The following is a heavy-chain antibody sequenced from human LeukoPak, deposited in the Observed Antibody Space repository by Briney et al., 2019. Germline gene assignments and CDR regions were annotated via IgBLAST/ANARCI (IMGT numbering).Heavy chain of an antibody. CDR2: INPNSGDT. Sequence: SVKVSCKASGCTFTGYYMHGVRQGPGKGLDGMGWINPNSGDTNYAQRFQGRVTMTRDTSISTAYMELSRLTSDDTAVYYCARRLYYYDSSASGWFDPWGQGTLVTVSS. CDR1: GCTFTGYY. V-gene: IGHV1-2*02. CDR3: ARRLYYYDSSASGWFDP. J-gene: IGHJ5*02. D-gene: IGHD3-22*01.